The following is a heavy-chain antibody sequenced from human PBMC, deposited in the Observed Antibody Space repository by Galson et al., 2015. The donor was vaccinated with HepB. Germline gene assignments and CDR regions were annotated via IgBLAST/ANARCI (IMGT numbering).Heavy chain of an antibody. Sequence: SLRLSCAASGFTFSSYAMSWVRQSPGKGLGWVSLISGSGGTTDYADSVKGRFTISRDNSKNTLFLQMNSLRADDTAVYYCAKLGLRLGGDYWGQGTLVTVSS. V-gene: IGHV3-23*01. CDR3: AKLGLRLGGDY. CDR1: GFTFSSYA. J-gene: IGHJ4*02. D-gene: IGHD3-16*01. CDR2: ISGSGGTT.